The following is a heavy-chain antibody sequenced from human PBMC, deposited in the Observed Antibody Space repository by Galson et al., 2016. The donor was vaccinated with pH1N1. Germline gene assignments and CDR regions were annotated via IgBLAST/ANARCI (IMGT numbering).Heavy chain of an antibody. CDR3: VRETWLKYFDF. D-gene: IGHD3-22*01. V-gene: IGHV4-4*07. CDR1: SGSIDTYF. J-gene: IGHJ4*02. CDR2: VTGTGRA. Sequence: LSLTCTVSSGSIDTYFWSWVRQPAGQGLEWIGRVTGTGRAAYNPSLESRVAVSLDKPNNQFSLRLHSLTAADTAVYYCVRETWLKYFDFWAQGTLVTVSS.